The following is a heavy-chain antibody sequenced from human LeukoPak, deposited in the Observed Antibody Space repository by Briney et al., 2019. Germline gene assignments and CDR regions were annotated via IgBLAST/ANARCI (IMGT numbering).Heavy chain of an antibody. Sequence: GGSLRLSCTGSGFTLGDYALTWFRQAPGKGLEWVGLIRTKAYGGTTEYAASVKGRFTISRDDSKSIAYLQMNSLKTEDTAVSYCTRDRLTYYDFWSGYPEYWGQGTLVTVSS. D-gene: IGHD3-3*01. J-gene: IGHJ4*02. CDR2: IRTKAYGGTT. CDR3: TRDRLTYYDFWSGYPEY. CDR1: GFTLGDYA. V-gene: IGHV3-49*03.